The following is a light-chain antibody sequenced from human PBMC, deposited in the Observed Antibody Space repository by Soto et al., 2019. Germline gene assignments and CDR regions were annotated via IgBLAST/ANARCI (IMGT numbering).Light chain of an antibody. V-gene: IGLV2-11*01. Sequence: QSARSESRSVCGSPGQSVTISCTGTSSDVGGYNYVSWYQQHPGKAPKLMIYDVSKRPSGVPDRFSGSKSGNTASLTISGLQAEDEADYYCCSYAGSYNYVFGTGTKVTVL. J-gene: IGLJ1*01. CDR1: SSDVGGYNY. CDR2: DVS. CDR3: CSYAGSYNYV.